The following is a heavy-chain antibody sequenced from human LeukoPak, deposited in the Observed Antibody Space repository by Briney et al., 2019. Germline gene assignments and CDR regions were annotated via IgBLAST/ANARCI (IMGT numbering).Heavy chain of an antibody. CDR3: ASLRNYGLPYWYFDL. D-gene: IGHD3-16*01. CDR2: IIPIFGTA. Sequence: SVKVSCKASGGTFSSYAISWVRQAPGQGLEWMGGIIPIFGTANYAQKFQGRVAITADESTSTAYMELSSLRSEDTAVYYCASLRNYGLPYWYFDLWGRGTLVTVSS. V-gene: IGHV1-69*13. J-gene: IGHJ2*01. CDR1: GGTFSSYA.